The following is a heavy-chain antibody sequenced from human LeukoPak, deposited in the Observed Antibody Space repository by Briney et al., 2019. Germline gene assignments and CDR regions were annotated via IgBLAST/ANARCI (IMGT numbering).Heavy chain of an antibody. CDR3: AIDRYCSSTSCYAY. J-gene: IGHJ4*02. V-gene: IGHV1-18*04. CDR1: GYTFTSYG. CDR2: ISAYNGNT. Sequence: GSVKVSCKASGYTFTSYGISWVRQAPGQGLEWMGWISAYNGNTNYAQKLQGRVTMTTDTSTSTAYMELRSLRSDDTAVYYCAIDRYCSSTSCYAYWGQGTLVTVSS. D-gene: IGHD2-2*01.